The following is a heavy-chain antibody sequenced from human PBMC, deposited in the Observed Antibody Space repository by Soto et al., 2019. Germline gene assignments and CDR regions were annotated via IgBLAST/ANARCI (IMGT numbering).Heavy chain of an antibody. V-gene: IGHV1-2*02. CDR2: VNPNSGDT. D-gene: IGHD3-22*01. CDR1: GYTFTGHY. CDR3: ARDLAALYDSSGYYLDF. Sequence: ASVKVSCKASGYTFTGHYMHWVRQAPGQGPEWMGWVNPNSGDTDYAQTFKGRVTVTTDTSINTAYMELSSLRSDDTAVYYCARDLAALYDSSGYYLDFWGQGTLVTVSS. J-gene: IGHJ4*02.